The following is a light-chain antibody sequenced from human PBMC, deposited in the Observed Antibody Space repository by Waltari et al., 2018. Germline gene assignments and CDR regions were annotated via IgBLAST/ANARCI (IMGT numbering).Light chain of an antibody. CDR3: SSYGGRNNLI. J-gene: IGLJ2*01. Sequence: WQQQHQGKCPKVLIYEASKRHKGVPVRFSALESGYMASLTFSGLQAEDEAEYYCSSYGGRNNLIFGGGTKLTVL. V-gene: IGLV2-8*01. CDR2: EAS.